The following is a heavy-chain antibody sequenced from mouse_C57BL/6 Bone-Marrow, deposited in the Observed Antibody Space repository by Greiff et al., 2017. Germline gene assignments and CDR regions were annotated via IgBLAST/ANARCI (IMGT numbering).Heavy chain of an antibody. Sequence: VQRVESGAELARPGASVKLSCKASGYTFTSYGISWVKQRTGQGLEWIGEIYPRSGNTYYNEKFKGKATLTADKSSSTAYMELRSLTSEDSAVYFCARWGGGLDYWGQGTTLTVSS. V-gene: IGHV1-81*01. J-gene: IGHJ2*01. CDR3: ARWGGGLDY. CDR2: IYPRSGNT. CDR1: GYTFTSYG.